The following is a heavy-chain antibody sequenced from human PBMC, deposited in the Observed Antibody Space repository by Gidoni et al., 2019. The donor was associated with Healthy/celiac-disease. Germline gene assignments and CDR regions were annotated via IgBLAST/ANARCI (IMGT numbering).Heavy chain of an antibody. CDR2: TRNKANSYTT. D-gene: IGHD2-21*01. J-gene: IGHJ3*02. CDR1: GFTFSDHY. V-gene: IGHV3-72*01. CDR3: AREGAYCGGDCYFAFDI. Sequence: EVQLVESGGGLVQPGGSLRLSCAASGFTFSDHYMDWVRQAPGKGLEWVGRTRNKANSYTTEYAASVKGRFTISRDDSKNSLYLQMNSLKTEDTAVYYCAREGAYCGGDCYFAFDIWGQGTMVTVSS.